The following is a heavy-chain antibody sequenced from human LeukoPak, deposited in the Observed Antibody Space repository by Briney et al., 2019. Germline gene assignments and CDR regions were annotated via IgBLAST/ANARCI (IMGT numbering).Heavy chain of an antibody. V-gene: IGHV4-34*01. CDR3: ARDVVGSSGWPYNWFDP. CDR2: INHSGST. J-gene: IGHJ5*02. D-gene: IGHD6-19*01. Sequence: SETLSLTCAVYGGSFSGYYWSWIRQAPGKGLEWIGEINHSGSTNYNPSLKSRVTISVDTSKNQFSLKLSSVTAADTAVYYCARDVVGSSGWPYNWFDPWGQGTLVTVSS. CDR1: GGSFSGYY.